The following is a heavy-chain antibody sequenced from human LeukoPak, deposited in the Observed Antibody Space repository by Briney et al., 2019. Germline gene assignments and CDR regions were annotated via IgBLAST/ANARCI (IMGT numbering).Heavy chain of an antibody. CDR2: IYYSGST. Sequence: PSETLSLTCTVSGGSTSSSNYYWGWIRQPPGKGLEWIGSIYYSGSTYYNPSLKSRVTISVDTSKNQFSLKVSSVTAADTAVYYCARHGWIAAAGIIDYWGQGTLVTVSS. CDR1: GGSTSSSNYY. D-gene: IGHD6-13*01. J-gene: IGHJ4*02. V-gene: IGHV4-39*01. CDR3: ARHGWIAAAGIIDY.